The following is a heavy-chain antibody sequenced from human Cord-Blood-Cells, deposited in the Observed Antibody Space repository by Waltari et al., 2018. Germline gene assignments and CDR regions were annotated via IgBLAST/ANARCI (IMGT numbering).Heavy chain of an antibody. CDR3: ARMRSQGYSSSWYGKFDGGVGYFQH. CDR1: GFTFSSYA. V-gene: IGHV3-30-3*01. Sequence: QVQLVESGGGVVQPGRSLRLSCAASGFTFSSYAMHWVRQAPGKGLEWVAVISYDGSNKYYADSVKGRFTISRDNSKNTLYLQMNSLRAEDTAVYYCARMRSQGYSSSWYGKFDGGVGYFQHWGQGTLVTVSS. CDR2: ISYDGSNK. D-gene: IGHD6-13*01. J-gene: IGHJ1*01.